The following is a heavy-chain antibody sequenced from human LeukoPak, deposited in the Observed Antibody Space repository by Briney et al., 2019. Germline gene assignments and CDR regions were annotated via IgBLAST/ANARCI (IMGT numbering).Heavy chain of an antibody. D-gene: IGHD3-22*01. CDR3: AGATPSTSSYYYDSGGYYFDY. CDR2: IIPIFGTA. V-gene: IGHV1-69*05. CDR1: GGTFSSYA. J-gene: IGHJ4*02. Sequence: SVKVSCKASGGTFSSYAISWVRQAPGQGLEWMGGIIPIFGTANYAQKFQGRVTITTDESTSTAYMELSSLRSEDTAVYYCAGATPSTSSYYYDSGGYYFDYWGQGTLVTVSS.